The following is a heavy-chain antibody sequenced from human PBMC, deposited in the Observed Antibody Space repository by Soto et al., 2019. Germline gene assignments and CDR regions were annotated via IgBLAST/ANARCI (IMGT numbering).Heavy chain of an antibody. CDR2: ISGSGGST. CDR1: GFTFSSYA. V-gene: IGHV3-23*01. D-gene: IGHD5-12*01. Sequence: EVQLLESGGGLVQPGGSLRLSCAASGFTFSSYAMSWVRQAPGKGLEWVSAISGSGGSTYYADSVKGRFTISRDNSKNTLQLQMNSLRAEATAVYYWAKGYSGYEPYFDYCGQGPMVTVSS. CDR3: AKGYSGYEPYFDY. J-gene: IGHJ4*02.